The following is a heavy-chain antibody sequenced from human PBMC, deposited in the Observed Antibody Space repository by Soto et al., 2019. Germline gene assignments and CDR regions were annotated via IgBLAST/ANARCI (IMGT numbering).Heavy chain of an antibody. CDR3: ARVGATAESDF. V-gene: IGHV4-4*07. J-gene: IGHJ4*02. Sequence: SETLSLTCTVSGGSISSYYWSWIRQPAGKGLEWVGRIYTSGSTNYNPSRKWRVTTAAAASKNRFPLKVTSVTAADTAVYYCARVGATAESDFWGQGLLVTVS. D-gene: IGHD1-26*01. CDR1: GGSISSYY. CDR2: IYTSGST.